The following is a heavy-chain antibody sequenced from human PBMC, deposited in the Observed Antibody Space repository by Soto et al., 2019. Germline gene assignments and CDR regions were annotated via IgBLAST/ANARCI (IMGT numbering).Heavy chain of an antibody. J-gene: IGHJ6*02. CDR1: GGSISGYY. CDR3: TRDGDGRMATNPYYYYGMDV. Sequence: SETLSLTCTVSGGSISGYYWSWIRQPPGKGLEWIGNVYYSGGAKYNPSVKRRVSISVDTSKNQFSLNLSSVTAADTAVYYCTRDGDGRMATNPYYYYGMDVWGPGITVTVSS. CDR2: VYYSGGA. V-gene: IGHV4-59*01. D-gene: IGHD2-21*02.